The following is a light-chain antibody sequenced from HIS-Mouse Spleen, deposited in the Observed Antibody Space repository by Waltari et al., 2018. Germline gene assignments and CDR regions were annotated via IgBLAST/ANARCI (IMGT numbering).Light chain of an antibody. J-gene: IGLJ3*02. V-gene: IGLV2-11*01. CDR1: SSDVGGYNY. CDR2: DVI. CDR3: CSYAGSYTLV. Sequence: QSALTQPRSVSGSPGQSVTISCTGTSSDVGGYNYVSWYQQHPGKAPILMIDDVIKRPAGVPDRFSGSKSGNTASLTISGLQAEDEADYYGCSYAGSYTLVFGGGTKLTVL.